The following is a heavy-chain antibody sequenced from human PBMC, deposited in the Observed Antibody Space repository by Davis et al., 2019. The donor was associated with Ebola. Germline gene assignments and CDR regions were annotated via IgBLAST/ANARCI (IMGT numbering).Heavy chain of an antibody. D-gene: IGHD6-13*01. V-gene: IGHV5-51*01. CDR2: IYPGDTDT. CDR1: GYSFTSYW. J-gene: IGHJ6*02. CDR3: ARRIAAAGITRYYYYGMDV. Sequence: GGSLRLSCTGSGYSFTSYWIGWVRQMPGKGLEWMGIIYPGDTDTRYSPSFQGQVTISADTSISTAYLQWGSLKASDTAMYYCARRIAAAGITRYYYYGMDVWGQGTTVTVSS.